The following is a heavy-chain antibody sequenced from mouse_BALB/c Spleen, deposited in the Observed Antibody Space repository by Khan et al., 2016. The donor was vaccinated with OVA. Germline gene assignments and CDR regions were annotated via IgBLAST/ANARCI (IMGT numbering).Heavy chain of an antibody. CDR2: IYPGSGNT. J-gene: IGHJ2*01. CDR1: GFTFADYY. Sequence: QVQLQQSGPELVKPGASVKISCKASGFTFADYYLNWVKQKPGQGLEWIGWIYPGSGNTKYNEKFMGKATLTVDTSSSTAYMQLSSQASEDTAVXFSARGGYYDNSLFDYWGQGTTLTVSS. V-gene: IGHV1-84*02. CDR3: ARGGYYDNSLFDY. D-gene: IGHD2-4*01.